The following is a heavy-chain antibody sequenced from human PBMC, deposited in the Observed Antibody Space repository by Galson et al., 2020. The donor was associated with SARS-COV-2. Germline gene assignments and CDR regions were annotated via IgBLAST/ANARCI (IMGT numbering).Heavy chain of an antibody. V-gene: IGHV3-23*01. CDR1: GFTFSSYA. J-gene: IGHJ5*02. Sequence: GGSLRLSCAASGFTFSSYAMSWVRQAPGKGLEWVSTISGGGASTFYADSVKGRFTISRDNSKNTLYLQMNSLRVEDTAVYYCAKAGSVNCFDPWGQGTVVTVSS. CDR3: AKAGSVNCFDP. CDR2: ISGGGAST.